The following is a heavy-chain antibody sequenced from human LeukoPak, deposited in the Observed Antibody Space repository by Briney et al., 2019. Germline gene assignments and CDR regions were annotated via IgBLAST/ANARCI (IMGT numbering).Heavy chain of an antibody. D-gene: IGHD3-10*01. CDR1: GGSISSGGYS. V-gene: IGHV4-30-2*01. J-gene: IGHJ4*02. Sequence: SQTLSLTCAVSGGSISSGGYSWSWIRQPPGKGLEWIGYIYHSGSTYYNPSLKSRVTISVDRSKNQFSLKLSSVTAADTAVYYCARRAVRGVIIYDYWGQGTLVTVSS. CDR2: IYHSGST. CDR3: ARRAVRGVIIYDY.